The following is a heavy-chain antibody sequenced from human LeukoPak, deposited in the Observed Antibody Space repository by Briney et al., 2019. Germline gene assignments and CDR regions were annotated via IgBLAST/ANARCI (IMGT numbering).Heavy chain of an antibody. D-gene: IGHD6-25*01. CDR2: IWYGGSNK. CDR3: ARRYSSGSLETYFDL. V-gene: IGHV3-33*08. CDR1: GFTFSSYG. J-gene: IGHJ2*01. Sequence: PGRSLRLSCAASGFTFSSYGMHWVRQAPGKGLEWVAVIWYGGSNKYYADSLRGRFTISRDNAEKSLYLQMNSLRAEDTAVYYCARRYSSGSLETYFDLWGRGTLVTVSS.